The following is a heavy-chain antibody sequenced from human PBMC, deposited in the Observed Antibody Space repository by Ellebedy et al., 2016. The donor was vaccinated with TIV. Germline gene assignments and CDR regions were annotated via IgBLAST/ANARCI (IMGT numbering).Heavy chain of an antibody. CDR3: ARSLLIFSFDKCYFDL. D-gene: IGHD3/OR15-3a*01. CDR2: IFDTGDT. CDR1: GGSISGSDYY. V-gene: IGHV4-39*01. Sequence: SETLSLTCTVSGGSISGSDYYWGWIRQPPGKGLERIGNIFDTGDTYYNPSLKSRVTISVDTSKNQVSLKLTSVTAADTAVYYCARSLLIFSFDKCYFDLWGRGTLVTVSS. J-gene: IGHJ2*01.